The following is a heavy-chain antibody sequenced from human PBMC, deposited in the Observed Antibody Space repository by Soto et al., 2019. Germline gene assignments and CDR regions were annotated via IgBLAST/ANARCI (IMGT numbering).Heavy chain of an antibody. CDR1: GGTFSSYA. V-gene: IGHV1-69*13. D-gene: IGHD3-3*01. J-gene: IGHJ5*02. CDR2: IIPIFGTA. Sequence: SVKVSCKASGGTFSSYAISWVRQAPGQGLEWMGGIIPIFGTANYAQKFQGRVTITADESTSTAYMELSSLRSEDTAVYYCAGSGGFLEWHAELNPLGQGTLVTVSS. CDR3: AGSGGFLEWHAELNP.